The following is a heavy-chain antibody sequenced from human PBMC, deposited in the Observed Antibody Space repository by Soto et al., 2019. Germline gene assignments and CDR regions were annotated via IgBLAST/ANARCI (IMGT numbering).Heavy chain of an antibody. Sequence: HTLSLTCAISGDSLSSNSAAWNWVRQSPSRGLEWLGRTYYRSKWYYGYAVSVKSRITINPDTSKNQFSLQLNSVTPEDTAVNYCERIHSRSSSDMDVWGQGPTVTV. CDR2: TYYRSKWYY. CDR1: GDSLSSNSAA. J-gene: IGHJ6*02. CDR3: ERIHSRSSSDMDV. D-gene: IGHD5-12*01. V-gene: IGHV6-1*01.